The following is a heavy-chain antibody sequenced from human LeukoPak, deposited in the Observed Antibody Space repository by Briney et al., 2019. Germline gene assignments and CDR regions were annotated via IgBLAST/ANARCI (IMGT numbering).Heavy chain of an antibody. D-gene: IGHD3-22*01. J-gene: IGHJ3*02. V-gene: IGHV1-2*02. Sequence: ASVKVSCKASGYTFTDYYMHWVRQAPGQGLEWMGWVNPNSAGTNYAQKFQGRVTMTRDTFISTAYMELSRLRSDDTAVYYCARSHSSGYIDAFDIWGQGTMVTVSS. CDR1: GYTFTDYY. CDR3: ARSHSSGYIDAFDI. CDR2: VNPNSAGT.